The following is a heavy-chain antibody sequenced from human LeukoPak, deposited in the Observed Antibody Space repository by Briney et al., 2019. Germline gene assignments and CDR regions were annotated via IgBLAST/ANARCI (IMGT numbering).Heavy chain of an antibody. CDR2: LSFDESQE. CDR3: TRGEEGWYFDV. V-gene: IGHV3-33*01. CDR1: GFSFSNYG. J-gene: IGHJ2*01. Sequence: PGGSLRLSCVASGFSFSNYGMHWARQAPGRGLEWLGVLSFDESQEYYAESVKGRFTISRDNSRKTVYLQMNSLRGDDTGVYYCTRGEEGWYFDVWGRGTMVTVSS.